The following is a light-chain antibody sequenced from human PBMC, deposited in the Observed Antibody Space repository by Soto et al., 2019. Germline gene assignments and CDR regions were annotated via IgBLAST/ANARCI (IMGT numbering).Light chain of an antibody. CDR1: QSVSSSY. CDR3: QQYCSSPQT. V-gene: IGKV3-20*01. J-gene: IGKJ2*01. CDR2: GAS. Sequence: EIVLTQSPGTLSLSPGERATLSCRASQSVSSSYLAWYQQKPGQAPRLLIYGASNRATGIPDRFSGSGSGTDFPLTISRLEPEDSAVYYCQQYCSSPQTFGQGTNLEIK.